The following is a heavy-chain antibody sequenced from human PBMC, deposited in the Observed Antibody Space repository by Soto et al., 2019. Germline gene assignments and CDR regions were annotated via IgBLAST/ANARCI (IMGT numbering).Heavy chain of an antibody. CDR2: INPNSGGT. CDR3: ARGDFDSSANYYAGWLDP. CDR1: GYTFTDYY. V-gene: IGHV1-2*02. Sequence: QVQLVQSGAEVKKPGASVKVSCQASGYTFTDYYMHWLRQAPGQGLEWMGWINPNSGGTKYAQQFQGRVTLTNDTSFSTDYLELSRLGSVDTAFYYCARGDFDSSANYYAGWLDPWGQGTLVTVSS. D-gene: IGHD3-22*01. J-gene: IGHJ5*02.